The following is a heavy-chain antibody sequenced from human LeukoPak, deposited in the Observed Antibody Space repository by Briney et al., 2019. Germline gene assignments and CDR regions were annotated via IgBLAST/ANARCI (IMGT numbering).Heavy chain of an antibody. CDR1: GYTFTGYY. Sequence: ASVKVSCKASGYTFTGYYMHWVRQAPGQGLVWMGWINPNSGGTNYAQKFQGRVTMTRDTSISTAYMELSRLRSDDTAVYYCARDARFTNYDILTGYGTSDYWGQGTLVTVSS. J-gene: IGHJ4*02. CDR2: INPNSGGT. CDR3: ARDARFTNYDILTGYGTSDY. D-gene: IGHD3-9*01. V-gene: IGHV1-2*02.